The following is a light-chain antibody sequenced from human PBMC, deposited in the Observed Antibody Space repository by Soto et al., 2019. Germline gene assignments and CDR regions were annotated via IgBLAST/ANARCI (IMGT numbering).Light chain of an antibody. J-gene: IGKJ2*01. Sequence: ESMLTQSPGTLSLSPGERATLSCRASQSVDSRFITWYQQKPGQTPRLLIYGASIRATGIPDRFSGSGSGTDFTLIISRVEPEDSAVYYCLQFATSPPAFTFGQGTKLEI. CDR3: LQFATSPPAFT. V-gene: IGKV3-20*01. CDR2: GAS. CDR1: QSVDSRF.